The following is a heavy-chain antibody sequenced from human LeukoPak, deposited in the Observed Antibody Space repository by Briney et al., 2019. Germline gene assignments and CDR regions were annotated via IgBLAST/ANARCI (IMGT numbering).Heavy chain of an antibody. CDR2: ISYDGSNK. Sequence: GGSLRLSCAAPGFTFSSYAMHWVRQAPGKGLEWVAVISYDGSNKYYADSVKGRFTISRDNSKNTLYLQMNSLRAEDTAVYHCARDAVWGYYDSSGYYPLDYWGQGTLVTVSS. D-gene: IGHD3-22*01. CDR1: GFTFSSYA. CDR3: ARDAVWGYYDSSGYYPLDY. V-gene: IGHV3-30*04. J-gene: IGHJ4*02.